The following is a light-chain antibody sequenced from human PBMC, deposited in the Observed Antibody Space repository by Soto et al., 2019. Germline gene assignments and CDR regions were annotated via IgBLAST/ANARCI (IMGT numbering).Light chain of an antibody. CDR1: QDIKNY. J-gene: IGKJ4*01. CDR3: QQFDILPLT. V-gene: IGKV1-33*01. Sequence: DIQMAQSPTTLSASVGDRVTITCQASQDIKNYLNWYQQKPGEAPKLLIFDVSTLQTGVPSRFSGSGSGTHFSLTISSLQPEDSGTYYCQQFDILPLTFGGGTAVEI. CDR2: DVS.